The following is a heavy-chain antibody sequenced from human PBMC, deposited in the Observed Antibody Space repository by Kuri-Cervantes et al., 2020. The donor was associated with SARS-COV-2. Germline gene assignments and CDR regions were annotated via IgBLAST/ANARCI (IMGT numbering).Heavy chain of an antibody. CDR2: IYYSGST. CDR1: GGSISSSSYY. CDR3: ARGKAEITMIVVVITSGAYYFDY. D-gene: IGHD3-22*01. J-gene: IGHJ4*02. V-gene: IGHV4-39*07. Sequence: GSLRLSCTVSGGSISSSSYYWGWIRQPPGKGLEWIGSIYYSGSTYYNPSLKSRVTISVDTSKNQFSLKLSSVTAADTAVYYCARGKAEITMIVVVITSGAYYFDYWGRGTLVTVSS.